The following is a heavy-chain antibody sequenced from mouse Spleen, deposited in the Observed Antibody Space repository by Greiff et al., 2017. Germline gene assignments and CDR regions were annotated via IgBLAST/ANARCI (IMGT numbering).Heavy chain of an antibody. J-gene: IGHJ3*01. D-gene: IGHD2-3*01. CDR1: GYTFTDYY. V-gene: IGHV1-76*01. Sequence: QVQLQQSGAELVRPGASVKLSCKASGYTFTDYYINWVKQRPGQGLEWIARIYPGSGNTYYNEKFKGKATLTAEKSSSTAYMQLSSLTSEDSAVYFCEDDGFHWGQGTLVTVSA. CDR2: IYPGSGNT. CDR3: EDDGFH.